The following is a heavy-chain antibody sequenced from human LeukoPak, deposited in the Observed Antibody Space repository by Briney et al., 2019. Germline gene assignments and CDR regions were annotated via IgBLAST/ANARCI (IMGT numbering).Heavy chain of an antibody. CDR2: ISGSDRST. Sequence: GGSLTLSCAASGFTFTTYAMNWLRQVPGKGLEWVSAISGSDRSTYFADSVKGRFSISRDNSKNTLYLQMNSLRAEDTAVYYCARHNHGYDWDYWGQGTLVTVSS. V-gene: IGHV3-23*01. D-gene: IGHD5-12*01. CDR3: ARHNHGYDWDY. J-gene: IGHJ4*02. CDR1: GFTFTTYA.